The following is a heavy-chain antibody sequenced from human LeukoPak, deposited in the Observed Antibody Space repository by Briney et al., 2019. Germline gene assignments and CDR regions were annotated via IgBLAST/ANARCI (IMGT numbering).Heavy chain of an antibody. CDR1: GFTFSDYW. D-gene: IGHD2-2*03. V-gene: IGHV3-74*01. Sequence: GGSLRVSCAASGFTFSDYWMHWVRQAPGKGLVWVSHISGDGSSTSYADSVEGRFTISRDNAKNTLYLQMNSLGAEDTAVYYCARDRAGYCSDTSCPWGQGTLVTVSS. CDR3: ARDRAGYCSDTSCP. CDR2: ISGDGSST. J-gene: IGHJ5*02.